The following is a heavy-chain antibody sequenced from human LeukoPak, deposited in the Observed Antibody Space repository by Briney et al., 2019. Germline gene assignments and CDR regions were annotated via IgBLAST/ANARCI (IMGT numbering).Heavy chain of an antibody. CDR2: ITDSGTT. J-gene: IGHJ4*02. CDR1: GFTVSSNY. V-gene: IGHV4-34*01. D-gene: IGHD6-13*01. Sequence: PGGSLRLSCAASGFTVSSNYMSWVRQAPGKGLEWIGEITDSGTTNYNPSLKSRVSLSIDTSRGQLSLKVTSVTAADTAVYYCARGGRPKPSSCYYWGRETLFTVSS. CDR3: ARGGRPKPSSCYY.